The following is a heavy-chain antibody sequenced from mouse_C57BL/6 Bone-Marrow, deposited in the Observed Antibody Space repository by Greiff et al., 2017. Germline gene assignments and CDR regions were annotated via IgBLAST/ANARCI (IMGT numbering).Heavy chain of an antibody. CDR3: ARRLAYYSNFYAMDY. CDR2: IYPGDGDT. D-gene: IGHD2-5*01. V-gene: IGHV1-80*01. CDR1: GYAFSSYW. Sequence: LQESGAELVKPGASVKISCKASGYAFSSYWMNWVQPRPGKGLAWIGQIYPGDGDTNYNGKFKGQATLTADKSSSTAYMQLSSLTSEDSAVYFCARRLAYYSNFYAMDYWGQGTSVTVSS. J-gene: IGHJ4*01.